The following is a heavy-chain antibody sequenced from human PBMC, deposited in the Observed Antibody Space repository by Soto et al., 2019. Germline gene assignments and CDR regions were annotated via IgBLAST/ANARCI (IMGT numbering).Heavy chain of an antibody. Sequence: SETLSLTCAVYGGSFSGYYWSWIRQPPGKGLEWIGEINHSGSTNYNPSLKSRVTISVDTSKNQFSLKLSSVTAADTAVYYCARLVKISRLVNYYMDVWGKGTTVTVSS. CDR1: GGSFSGYY. D-gene: IGHD3-9*01. J-gene: IGHJ6*03. CDR2: INHSGST. CDR3: ARLVKISRLVNYYMDV. V-gene: IGHV4-34*01.